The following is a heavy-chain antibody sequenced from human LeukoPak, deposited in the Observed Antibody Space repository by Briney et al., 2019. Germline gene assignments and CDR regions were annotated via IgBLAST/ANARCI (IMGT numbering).Heavy chain of an antibody. Sequence: SVKVSCKASGGTFRNYAISWVRQAPGQGLEWMGGIIPIFGTANYAQRFQGRVSITADKSTSTAYMELNSLRAEDTALYYCAKFGSGMNFFYFDFWGQGTLVTVSS. V-gene: IGHV1-69*06. CDR3: AKFGSGMNFFYFDF. J-gene: IGHJ4*02. D-gene: IGHD3-10*01. CDR2: IIPIFGTA. CDR1: GGTFRNYA.